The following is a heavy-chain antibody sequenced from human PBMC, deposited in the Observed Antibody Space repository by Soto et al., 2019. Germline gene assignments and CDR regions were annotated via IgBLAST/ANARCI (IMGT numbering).Heavy chain of an antibody. V-gene: IGHV1-18*01. CDR2: ISASNYNT. CDR1: GYTFTSYG. J-gene: IGHJ5*02. CDR3: ARVVGALGHWFDP. D-gene: IGHD1-26*01. Sequence: QVQLVQSGAEVKKPGASVKVSCKPSGYTFTSYGLSWVRQAPGQGLEGMGRISASNYNTTYAQKLQGRVTMTTDAPTITAYMELRSLRSDETAVYYCARVVGALGHWFDPWGKGNLVTVSS.